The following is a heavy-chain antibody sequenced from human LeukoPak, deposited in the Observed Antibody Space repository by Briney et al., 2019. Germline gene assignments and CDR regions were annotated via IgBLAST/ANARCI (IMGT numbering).Heavy chain of an antibody. J-gene: IGHJ3*02. CDR3: AKVRERWLQRYAFDI. Sequence: GGSLRLSCAASGFTFDDYAMHWVRQAPGKGLEWVSGISWNSGSIGYADSVKGRFTISRDNAKNSLYLRMNSLRAEDTALYYCAKVRERWLQRYAFDIWGQGTMVTVSS. D-gene: IGHD5-24*01. CDR1: GFTFDDYA. CDR2: ISWNSGSI. V-gene: IGHV3-9*01.